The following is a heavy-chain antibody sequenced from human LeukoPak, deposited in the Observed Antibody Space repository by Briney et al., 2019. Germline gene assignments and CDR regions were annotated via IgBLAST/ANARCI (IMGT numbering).Heavy chain of an antibody. Sequence: GRSLRLSCAASGFTFSSYAMSRVRQAPGKGLEWVSAISGSGGSTYYADSVKGRFTISRDNSKNTLYLQMNSLRAEDTAVYYCAKTPYYDILTGYQYYFDYWGQGTLVTVSS. CDR1: GFTFSSYA. J-gene: IGHJ4*02. CDR2: ISGSGGST. CDR3: AKTPYYDILTGYQYYFDY. D-gene: IGHD3-9*01. V-gene: IGHV3-23*01.